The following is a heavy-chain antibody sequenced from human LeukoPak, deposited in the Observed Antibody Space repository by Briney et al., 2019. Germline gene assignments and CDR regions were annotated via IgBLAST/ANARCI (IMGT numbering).Heavy chain of an antibody. J-gene: IGHJ4*02. D-gene: IGHD3-10*01. Sequence: SETLSLTCTVSGGSISSYYWSWIRQPPGKGLGRIGYIYYNGSTNYNPSLKSRVTISVDTSKNQFSLKLSSVTAADTAVYYCASSLWFGELSGYWGQGTLVTVSS. CDR3: ASSLWFGELSGY. CDR2: IYYNGST. CDR1: GGSISSYY. V-gene: IGHV4-59*01.